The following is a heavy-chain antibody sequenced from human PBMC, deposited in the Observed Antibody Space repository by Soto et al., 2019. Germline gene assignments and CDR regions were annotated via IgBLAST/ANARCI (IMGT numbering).Heavy chain of an antibody. CDR2: ISWNSGSI. Sequence: PGGSLRLSCAASGFTFDDYAMHWVRQAPGKGLEWVSGISWNSGSIGYADSVKGRFTISRDNAKNSLYLQMNSLRAEDTALYYCAKDNQDSYGNYFDYWGQGTLVTVSS. V-gene: IGHV3-9*01. CDR3: AKDNQDSYGNYFDY. CDR1: GFTFDDYA. J-gene: IGHJ4*02. D-gene: IGHD5-18*01.